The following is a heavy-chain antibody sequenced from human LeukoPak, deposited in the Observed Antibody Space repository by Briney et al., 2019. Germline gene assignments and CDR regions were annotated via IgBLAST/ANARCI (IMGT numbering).Heavy chain of an antibody. CDR3: ARGSYGLGGFWDYDY. J-gene: IGHJ4*02. Sequence: GGSLRLSCAASGFTFSSYWMHWVRQAPGKGLVWVSRMNSDGSTTNYADSVKGRFTISRDNAKNTLYLQMNSLRGEDTVVYYCARGSYGLGGFWDYDYWGQGTLVTVSS. V-gene: IGHV3-74*01. CDR1: GFTFSSYW. D-gene: IGHD3-10*01. CDR2: MNSDGSTT.